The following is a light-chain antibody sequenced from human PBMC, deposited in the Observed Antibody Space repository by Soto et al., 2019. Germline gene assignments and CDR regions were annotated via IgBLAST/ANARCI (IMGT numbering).Light chain of an antibody. CDR1: QGIGSY. CDR3: QQLDSYPIT. V-gene: IGKV1-9*01. Sequence: DIQVTQSPSTLSASVGDRVTVTCRASQGIGSYLAWYQQKPGKAPKLLIYAASTLQSGVPSRFSGSGSGTDFTLTISSLQPEDFATYFCQQLDSYPITFGQGTRLEIK. CDR2: AAS. J-gene: IGKJ5*01.